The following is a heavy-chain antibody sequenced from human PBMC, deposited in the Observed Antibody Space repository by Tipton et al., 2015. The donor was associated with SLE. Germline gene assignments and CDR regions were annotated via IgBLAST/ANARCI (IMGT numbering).Heavy chain of an antibody. Sequence: TLSLTCTVSGGSIISSSHYWGWIRQPPGKGLEWIGSIYYTGTTYYNPSLKSRVTISVETSKPHFSLKMSSLTAADTAMYYCARLSSGTGDFEHWGQGTLVIVSS. D-gene: IGHD7-27*01. J-gene: IGHJ4*02. CDR2: IYYTGTT. V-gene: IGHV4-39*01. CDR3: ARLSSGTGDFEH. CDR1: GGSIISSSHY.